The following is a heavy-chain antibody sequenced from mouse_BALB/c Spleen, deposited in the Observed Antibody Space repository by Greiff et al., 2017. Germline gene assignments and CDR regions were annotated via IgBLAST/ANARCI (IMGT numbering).Heavy chain of an antibody. D-gene: IGHD2-12*01. Sequence: EVKLVESGPGLVKPSQSLSLTCTVTGYSITSDYAWNWIRQFPGNKLEWMGYISYSGSTSYNPSLKSRISITRDTSKNQFFLQLNSVTTEDTATYYCASTTGDWYFDVWGAGTTVTVSS. V-gene: IGHV3-2*02. CDR2: ISYSGST. CDR1: GYSITSDYA. CDR3: ASTTGDWYFDV. J-gene: IGHJ1*01.